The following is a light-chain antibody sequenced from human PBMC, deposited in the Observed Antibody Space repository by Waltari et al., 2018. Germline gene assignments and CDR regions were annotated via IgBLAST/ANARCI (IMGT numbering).Light chain of an antibody. CDR1: QSLLHRDGKTY. J-gene: IGKJ4*01. Sequence: DIVMTQTPLSLSVSTGQPPYIPCKSNQSLLHRDGKTYLYWYLKRPGQSPHLLISEVSSRFSGVPDRFSGSGSGTDFTLKISRVEAEDVGLYYCMQGVHLPLTFGGGTKVEIQ. CDR2: EVS. CDR3: MQGVHLPLT. V-gene: IGKV2-29*03.